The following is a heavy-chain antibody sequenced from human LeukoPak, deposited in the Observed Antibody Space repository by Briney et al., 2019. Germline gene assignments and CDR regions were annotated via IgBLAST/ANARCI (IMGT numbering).Heavy chain of an antibody. CDR2: IIPIFGTA. V-gene: IGHV1-69*13. Sequence: ASVKVSCKASGGTFSSYAIRWVRQAPGQGLESMGGIIPIFGTANYAQKFQGRVTITADESTSTAYMELSSLRSEDTAVYYCARDVASMVSYYYYGMDVSGQGTTVTVSS. D-gene: IGHD3-10*01. CDR3: ARDVASMVSYYYYGMDV. CDR1: GGTFSSYA. J-gene: IGHJ6*02.